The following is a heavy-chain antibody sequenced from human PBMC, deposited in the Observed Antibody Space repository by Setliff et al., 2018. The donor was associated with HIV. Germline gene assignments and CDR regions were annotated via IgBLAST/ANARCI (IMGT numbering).Heavy chain of an antibody. V-gene: IGHV4-61*02. J-gene: IGHJ4*02. CDR3: ARDPVITMMVGPKFYFDY. D-gene: IGHD3-22*01. CDR2: IFSSGST. Sequence: PSETLSLTCTVSGGSISSGSYYWSWIRQPAGKGLEWIGRIFSSGSTSYNSSLKSRVTMSVDTSKNQFSLRLTSVTAADTAVYYCARDPVITMMVGPKFYFDYWGQGILVTVSS. CDR1: GGSISSGSYY.